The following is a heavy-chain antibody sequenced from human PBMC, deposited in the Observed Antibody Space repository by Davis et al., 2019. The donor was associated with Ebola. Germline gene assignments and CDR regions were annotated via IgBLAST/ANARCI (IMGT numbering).Heavy chain of an antibody. CDR1: GFTFRSYG. J-gene: IGHJ2*01. D-gene: IGHD3-10*01. CDR2: IWYDGSRK. CDR3: ARRITMVRGVIIDWYFDL. V-gene: IGHV3-33*08. Sequence: PGGSLRLSCSASGFTFRSYGMHWVRQAPDKGLEWVAVIWYDGSRKYYGDSVKGRFTISRDNSNNLLYLQMNSLRAEDTAVYYCARRITMVRGVIIDWYFDLRGRGTLVTVSS.